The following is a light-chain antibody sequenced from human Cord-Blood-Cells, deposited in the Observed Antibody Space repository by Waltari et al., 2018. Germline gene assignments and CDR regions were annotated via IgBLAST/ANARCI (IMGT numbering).Light chain of an antibody. Sequence: SYELTQPPSVSVSPGQTASITCSGDKLGDKYACWYQQKPGQSPVLVIYQDSKRPSGIPGRFSGSNSGNTATLTVSGTQAMDEADYYCQAWDSSTARRVFGGGTKLTVL. J-gene: IGLJ3*02. V-gene: IGLV3-1*01. CDR2: QDS. CDR1: KLGDKY. CDR3: QAWDSSTARRV.